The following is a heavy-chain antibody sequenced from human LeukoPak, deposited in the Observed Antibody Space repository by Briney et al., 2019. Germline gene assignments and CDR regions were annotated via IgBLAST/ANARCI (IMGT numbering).Heavy chain of an antibody. J-gene: IGHJ4*02. CDR1: GGSINSYY. D-gene: IGHD6-19*01. CDR3: ARRITTSGWYRDDY. V-gene: IGHV4-59*08. Sequence: SETLSLTCTVSGGSINSYYWSWIRQPPGKGLEWIGYIFYSGSTNYNPSLKSRVTISVDTSKNPFSLKLSSVTAADTAIYYCARRITTSGWYRDDYWGQGTLVTVSS. CDR2: IFYSGST.